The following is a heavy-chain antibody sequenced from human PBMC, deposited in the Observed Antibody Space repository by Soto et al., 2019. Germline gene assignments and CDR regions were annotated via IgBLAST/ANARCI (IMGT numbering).Heavy chain of an antibody. D-gene: IGHD3-10*01. CDR2: ISDSGGST. J-gene: IGHJ6*03. CDR1: GFTFSNYA. V-gene: IGHV3-23*01. CDR3: ANGWFGELTPYYYMDV. Sequence: EVQLLESGGGLVQPGGSLRVSCEASGFTFSNYAMTWVRQAPGRGLEWVSTISDSGGSTHYADSVKGRFTISRDNSKNTLYLQMNSLRAEDTAVYYCANGWFGELTPYYYMDVWGKGPRSPSP.